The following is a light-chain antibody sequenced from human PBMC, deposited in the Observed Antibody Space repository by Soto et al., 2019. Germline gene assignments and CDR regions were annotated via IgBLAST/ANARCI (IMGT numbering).Light chain of an antibody. CDR2: GAS. CDR3: QQYGSSPHT. J-gene: IGKJ2*01. Sequence: EIVLTQSPGTLSLSPGERATLSCRASQSVSSSYLAWYQHKPGQAPRLLIYGASSRATGIPDRFSGRGSGTDFTLTISRLEPEDFAVYYCQQYGSSPHTFGHGTKLEIK. V-gene: IGKV3-20*01. CDR1: QSVSSSY.